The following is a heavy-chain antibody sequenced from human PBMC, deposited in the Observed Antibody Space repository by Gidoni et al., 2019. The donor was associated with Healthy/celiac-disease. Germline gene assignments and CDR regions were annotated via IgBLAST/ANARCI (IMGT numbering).Heavy chain of an antibody. Sequence: QVQLQESGPGLVKPSETLSLTCTVSGGSISSYYWSWIRQPPGKGLEWIGYIYYSGSTNYNPSLKSRVTISVDTSKNQFSLKLSSVTAADTAVYYCARVPKHLGDGYPEPCAFDIWGQGTMVTVSS. V-gene: IGHV4-59*01. J-gene: IGHJ3*02. CDR1: GGSISSYY. CDR3: ARVPKHLGDGYPEPCAFDI. CDR2: IYYSGST. D-gene: IGHD5-12*01.